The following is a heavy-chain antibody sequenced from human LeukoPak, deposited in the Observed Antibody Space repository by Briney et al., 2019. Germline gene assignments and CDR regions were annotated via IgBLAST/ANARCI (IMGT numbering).Heavy chain of an antibody. CDR2: ISGSGDST. CDR1: GFTFSNYA. V-gene: IGHV3-23*01. D-gene: IGHD3-10*01. CDR3: ARDRILRWFGIPFDY. Sequence: GGSLRLSCAASGFTFSNYAMSWVRQAPGKGLEWVSSISGSGDSTYYADSVKGRFTISRDNSKNTLYLQMNSLRAEDTAVYYCARDRILRWFGIPFDYWGQGTLVTVSS. J-gene: IGHJ4*02.